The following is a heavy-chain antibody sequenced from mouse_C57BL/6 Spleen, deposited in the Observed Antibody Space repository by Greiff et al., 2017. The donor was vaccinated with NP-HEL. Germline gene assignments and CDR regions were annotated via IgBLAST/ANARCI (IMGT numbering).Heavy chain of an antibody. CDR1: GYTFTDYY. V-gene: IGHV1-76*01. Sequence: QVQLKESGAELVRPGASVKLSCKASGYTFTDYYINWVKQRPGQGLEWIARIYPGSGNTFYNEKFKGKATLTAEKSSSTAYMQLSSLTSEDSAVYFCAREDYYGRSFDYWGQGTTLTVSS. CDR3: AREDYYGRSFDY. D-gene: IGHD1-1*01. J-gene: IGHJ2*01. CDR2: IYPGSGNT.